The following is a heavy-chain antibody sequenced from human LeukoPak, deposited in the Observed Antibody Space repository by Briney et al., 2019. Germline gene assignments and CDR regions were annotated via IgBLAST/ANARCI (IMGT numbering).Heavy chain of an antibody. CDR2: ISYDGSNK. Sequence: GGSLRLSCAASGFTFRSYGMHWVRQAPGKGLEWVAVISYDGSNKYYADSVKGRFTISRDNSKNTLYLQMNSLRAEDTAVYYCARDSYYGGTQDYWGQGTLVTVSS. V-gene: IGHV3-30*03. D-gene: IGHD4-23*01. CDR1: GFTFRSYG. J-gene: IGHJ4*02. CDR3: ARDSYYGGTQDY.